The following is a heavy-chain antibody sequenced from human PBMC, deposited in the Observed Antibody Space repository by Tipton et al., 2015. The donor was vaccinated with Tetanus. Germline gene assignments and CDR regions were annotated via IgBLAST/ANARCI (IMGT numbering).Heavy chain of an antibody. CDR3: ARQSASWNFYVDY. V-gene: IGHV1-69*01. CDR1: GGTFGEYA. Sequence: QLVQSGAEVKKPGSSVKVSCKASGGTFGEYAFAWVRQAPGQGLEYMGGIIPVFGTSSYAQNFQGRVAITADESTNAVHLEVFSLRSEDTAVYFCARQSASWNFYVDYWGQGTLVTVSS. D-gene: IGHD1-7*01. CDR2: IIPVFGTS. J-gene: IGHJ4*02.